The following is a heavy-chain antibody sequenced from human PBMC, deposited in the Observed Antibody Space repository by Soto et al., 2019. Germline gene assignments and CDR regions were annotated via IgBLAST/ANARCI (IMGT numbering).Heavy chain of an antibody. D-gene: IGHD6-19*01. J-gene: IGHJ5*02. CDR3: TISMYSSDYFVKLFAP. V-gene: IGHV3-30-3*01. Sequence: QVRLVESGGGVVQPGRSLRLSCTASGFSFSSYAMYWFRQPPGKGLEWVAVISHDGINKYYADSVKGRVTVSRDNSNHSLDLQLNSLRGKETAMYYCTISMYSSDYFVKLFAPGGQGTLVTVSS. CDR2: ISHDGINK. CDR1: GFSFSSYA.